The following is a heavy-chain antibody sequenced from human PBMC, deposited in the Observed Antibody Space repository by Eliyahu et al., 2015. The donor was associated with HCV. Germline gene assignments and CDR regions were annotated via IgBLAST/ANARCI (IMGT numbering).Heavy chain of an antibody. CDR2: INPNSGGT. D-gene: IGHD4-11*01. Sequence: QVQLVQSGAEVKKPGASVKVSCKASGYTFTGYYMPWVRQAPGQGLEWMGWINPNSGGTNYAQKXQGRVTMTRDTSISTAYMELSRLRSDDTAVYYCARGGAVTETFDYWGQGTLVTVSS. CDR3: ARGGAVTETFDY. V-gene: IGHV1-2*02. CDR1: GYTFTGYY. J-gene: IGHJ4*02.